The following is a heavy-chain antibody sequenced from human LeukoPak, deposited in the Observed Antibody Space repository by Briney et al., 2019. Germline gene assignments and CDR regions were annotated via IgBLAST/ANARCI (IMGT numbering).Heavy chain of an antibody. CDR3: ARGKPNDSSVYYSEGMDV. J-gene: IGHJ6*04. CDR2: IYYSGST. D-gene: IGHD3-22*01. V-gene: IGHV4-59*12. Sequence: SETLSLTCTVSGGSISSYYWSWIRQPPGKGLEWIGYIYYSGSTNYNPSLKSRVTISVDTSKNQFSLKLSSVTAADTAVYYCARGKPNDSSVYYSEGMDVWGKGPTVTVSS. CDR1: GGSISSYY.